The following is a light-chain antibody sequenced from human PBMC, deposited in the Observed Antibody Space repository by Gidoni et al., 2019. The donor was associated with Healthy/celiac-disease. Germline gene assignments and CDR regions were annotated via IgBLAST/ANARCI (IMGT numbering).Light chain of an antibody. CDR2: WAS. CDR1: QSVLYSSNNKNY. Sequence: DIVMTQSPDSLAVSLGERATINCKSSQSVLYSSNNKNYLAWYQQKPRQPPKLLIYWASTRESGVPDRCSGSVSGTDFTLTISSLQAEDVAVYYCQQYYSTLWTFGQGTKVEIK. V-gene: IGKV4-1*01. CDR3: QQYYSTLWT. J-gene: IGKJ1*01.